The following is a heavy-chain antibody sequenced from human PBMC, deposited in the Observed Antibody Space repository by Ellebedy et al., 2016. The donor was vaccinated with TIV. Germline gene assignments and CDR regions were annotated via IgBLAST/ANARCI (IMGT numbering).Heavy chain of an antibody. CDR3: ARALGSSGWGLDY. CDR1: GFTFSSYA. V-gene: IGHV3-21*01. CDR2: ISSSSSYI. D-gene: IGHD6-19*01. Sequence: GESLKISXAASGFTFSSYAMNWVRQAPGKGLEWVSSISSSSSYIYYADSVKGRFTISRDNAKNSLYLQMNSLRAEDTAVYYCARALGSSGWGLDYWGQGTLVTVSS. J-gene: IGHJ4*02.